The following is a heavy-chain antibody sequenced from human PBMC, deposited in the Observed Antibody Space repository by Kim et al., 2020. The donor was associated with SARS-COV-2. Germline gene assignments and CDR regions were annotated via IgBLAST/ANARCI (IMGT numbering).Heavy chain of an antibody. V-gene: IGHV3-13*01. Sequence: GGSLRLSCAASGFTFSSYDMHWVRQATGKGLEWVSAIGTAGDTYYPGSVKGRFTISRENAKNSLYLQMNSLRAGDTAVYYCARGDILTGYFIPPYYYGRDVWGQGTTVTVSS. CDR2: IGTAGDT. CDR3: ARGDILTGYFIPPYYYGRDV. D-gene: IGHD3-9*01. J-gene: IGHJ6*02. CDR1: GFTFSSYD.